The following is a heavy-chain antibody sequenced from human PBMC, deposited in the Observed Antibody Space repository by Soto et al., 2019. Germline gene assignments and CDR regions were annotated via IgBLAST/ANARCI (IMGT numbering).Heavy chain of an antibody. J-gene: IGHJ4*02. CDR2: IYYSGST. CDR1: GGSISSSSYY. CDR3: ARHVSSSWFFFDY. D-gene: IGHD6-13*01. V-gene: IGHV4-39*01. Sequence: SETLSLTCTVSGGSISSSSYYWGWIRQPPGKGLEWIGSIYYSGSTYYNPSLKSRVTISVDTSKNQFSLKLSSVTAADTAVYYRARHVSSSWFFFDYWGQGTLVTVSS.